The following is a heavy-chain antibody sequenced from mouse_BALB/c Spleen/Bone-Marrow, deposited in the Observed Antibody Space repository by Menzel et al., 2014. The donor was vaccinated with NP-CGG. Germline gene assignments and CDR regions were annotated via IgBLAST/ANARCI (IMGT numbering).Heavy chain of an antibody. CDR2: IRNKANGYTT. V-gene: IGHV7-3*02. CDR3: ARDYNGYFDF. D-gene: IGHD6-1*01. CDR1: GFTFTNYF. J-gene: IGHJ2*01. Sequence: EVKLVESGGGLVRPGGSLRLSCTTSGFTFTNYFMTWVRQPPGKALEWLGFIRNKANGYTTEYNPSVKGRFTISRDNSQGIFYLQMNTLRAEDSAIYYCARDYNGYFDFWGQGTTLTVSS.